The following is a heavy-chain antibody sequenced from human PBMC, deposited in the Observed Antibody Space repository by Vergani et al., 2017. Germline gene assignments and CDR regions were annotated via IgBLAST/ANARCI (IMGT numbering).Heavy chain of an antibody. Sequence: QVQLQESCPGLVKPSQTLSITCTVSGGSFSTGGHSWTWLRQSAGKGLECIGRIYTSGATNYNPSLRSRAIMSVDASKKHFSLKLTSVTAADTAVYYCARDGGEYDKDALDVWGQGTKVTVTS. D-gene: IGHD2-21*01. J-gene: IGHJ3*01. V-gene: IGHV4-61*02. CDR3: ARDGGEYDKDALDV. CDR1: GGSFSTGGHS. CDR2: IYTSGAT.